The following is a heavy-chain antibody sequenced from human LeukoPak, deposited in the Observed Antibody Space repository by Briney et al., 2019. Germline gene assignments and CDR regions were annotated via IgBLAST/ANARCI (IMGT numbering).Heavy chain of an antibody. D-gene: IGHD3-22*01. V-gene: IGHV3-73*01. Sequence: GGSLRLSCAASGFTFSGSAMHWVRQASGKGLEWVGRIRSKANSYATAYAASVKGRFTISRDDSKNTAYLQMNSLKTEDTAVYYCTSSYRAPPGSGYYFESYWGQGTLVTVSS. CDR2: IRSKANSYAT. CDR1: GFTFSGSA. J-gene: IGHJ4*02. CDR3: TSSYRAPPGSGYYFESY.